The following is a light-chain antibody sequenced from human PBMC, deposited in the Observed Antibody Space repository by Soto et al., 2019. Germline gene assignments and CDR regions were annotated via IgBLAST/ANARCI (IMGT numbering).Light chain of an antibody. Sequence: DIQMTQSPSSVSASVGDRVTITCRASQDVGKWLAWYQQKPGKAPTLLIHGASSLQSGVPSRYSGSGHGTDFTLTISSLQPEDFATYYCQQANSFPITVGQGTRLEI. V-gene: IGKV1-12*01. CDR3: QQANSFPIT. J-gene: IGKJ5*01. CDR2: GAS. CDR1: QDVGKW.